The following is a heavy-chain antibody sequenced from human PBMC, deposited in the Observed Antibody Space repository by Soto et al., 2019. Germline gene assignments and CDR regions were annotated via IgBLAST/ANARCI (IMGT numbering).Heavy chain of an antibody. CDR1: GYSFTSYW. J-gene: IGHJ5*02. V-gene: IGHV5-10-1*01. CDR3: ARQAPVLTTVTWNWFDP. D-gene: IGHD4-17*01. Sequence: LGESLKISCKGSGYSFTSYWISWVRQMPGKGLEWMGRIDPSDSYTNYSPSFQGHVTISADKSISTAYLQWSSLKASDTAMYYCARQAPVLTTVTWNWFDPWGQGTLVTVSS. CDR2: IDPSDSYT.